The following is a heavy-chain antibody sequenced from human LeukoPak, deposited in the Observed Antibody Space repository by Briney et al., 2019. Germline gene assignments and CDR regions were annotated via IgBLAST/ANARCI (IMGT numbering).Heavy chain of an antibody. J-gene: IGHJ4*02. CDR1: VGSFSGYY. Sequence: PSETLSLTCAVYVGSFSGYYWIWIRQPPGKGLEWVGEINHSGSTNYNPSLKSRVTISVDTSKNQFSLKLSSVTAADTAVYYCARGRGRLRVPAAILGFDYWGQGTLVTVSS. CDR2: INHSGST. CDR3: ARGRGRLRVPAAILGFDY. D-gene: IGHD2-2*02. V-gene: IGHV4-34*01.